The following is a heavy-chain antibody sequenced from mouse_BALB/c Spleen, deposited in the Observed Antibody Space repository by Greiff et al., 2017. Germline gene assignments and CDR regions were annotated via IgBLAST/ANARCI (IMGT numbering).Heavy chain of an antibody. CDR1: GYTFTSYY. CDR3: TRKGNYYAMDY. V-gene: IGHV1-69*02. Sequence: QVQLQQPGAELVKPGASVKLSCKASGYTFTSYYMYWVKQRPGQGLEWIGNIYPSDSYTNYNQKFKDKATLTVDKSSSTAYMQLSSPTSEDSAVYYCTRKGNYYAMDYWGQGTSVTVSS. J-gene: IGHJ4*01. CDR2: IYPSDSYT. D-gene: IGHD2-1*01.